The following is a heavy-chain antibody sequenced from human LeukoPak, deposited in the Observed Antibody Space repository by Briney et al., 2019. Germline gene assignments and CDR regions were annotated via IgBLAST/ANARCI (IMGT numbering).Heavy chain of an antibody. V-gene: IGHV1-69*05. D-gene: IGHD2-15*01. CDR3: ARGKLNIVVVVAAGAKRGNYYYMDV. CDR2: IIPIFGTA. Sequence: GASVKVSCKASGGTFSSYAISWVRQAPGQGLEWMGGIIPIFGTANYAQKFQGRVTITRNHSISTAYMELSSLRSEDTAVYYCARGKLNIVVVVAAGAKRGNYYYMDVWGKGTTVTVSS. CDR1: GGTFSSYA. J-gene: IGHJ6*03.